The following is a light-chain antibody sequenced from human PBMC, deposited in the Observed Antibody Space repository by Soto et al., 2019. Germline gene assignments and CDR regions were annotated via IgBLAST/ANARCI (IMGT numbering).Light chain of an antibody. V-gene: IGKV1-39*01. CDR1: QNSGSY. CDR2: AAS. Sequence: DIQMTQSPSSLSASVGDRVTITCRASQNSGSYLNWYQQKPGKAPKLLIYAASSLQSGVPSRFSGSGAGTDFTLSISSLQPEDFASYYCQESYRSPHTFGQGTKLEI. CDR3: QESYRSPHT. J-gene: IGKJ2*01.